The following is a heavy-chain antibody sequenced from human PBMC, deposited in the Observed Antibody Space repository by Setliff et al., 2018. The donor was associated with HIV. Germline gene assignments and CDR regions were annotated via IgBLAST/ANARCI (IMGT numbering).Heavy chain of an antibody. D-gene: IGHD3-10*01. V-gene: IGHV4-59*01. CDR3: ARAEGSSITMVRGVIPGPQGHMDV. Sequence: SETLSLTCTVSGGSISSYYWSWIRQPPGKGLEWIGYIYYSGSTNYNPSLKSRVTISVDTSKNQFSLKLSSGTAADTAVYYCARAEGSSITMVRGVIPGPQGHMDVWGKGTTVTVSS. CDR1: GGSISSYY. CDR2: IYYSGST. J-gene: IGHJ6*03.